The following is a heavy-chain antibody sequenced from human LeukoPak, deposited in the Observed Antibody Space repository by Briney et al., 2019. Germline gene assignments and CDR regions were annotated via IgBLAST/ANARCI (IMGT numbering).Heavy chain of an antibody. CDR1: GGSISSYY. CDR3: ARLLRVGYCSTTTCNWFDP. V-gene: IGHV4-59*12. Sequence: SETLSLTCTVSGGSISSYYWSWIRQPPGKGLEWIGEIYHSGSTNYNPSLKSRVTISVDKSKNQFSLDLSSVTAADTAVYYCARLLRVGYCSTTTCNWFDPWGQGTLVTVSS. J-gene: IGHJ5*02. CDR2: IYHSGST. D-gene: IGHD2-2*03.